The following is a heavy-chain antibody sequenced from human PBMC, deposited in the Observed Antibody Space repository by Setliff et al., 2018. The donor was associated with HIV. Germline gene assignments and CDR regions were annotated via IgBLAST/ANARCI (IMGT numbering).Heavy chain of an antibody. D-gene: IGHD3-3*01. Sequence: ASVKVSCKASGYTLTDYYLGWVRQAPGQGLEWMGRINPTSGGTDYAQKVQDRVTMTADTSTSTAYMELRNLTSDDTAVYYCTRGIISYDFWSGYYTDFDYWGQGTLVTVSS. CDR2: INPTSGGT. CDR3: TRGIISYDFWSGYYTDFDY. CDR1: GYTLTDYY. V-gene: IGHV1-2*06. J-gene: IGHJ4*02.